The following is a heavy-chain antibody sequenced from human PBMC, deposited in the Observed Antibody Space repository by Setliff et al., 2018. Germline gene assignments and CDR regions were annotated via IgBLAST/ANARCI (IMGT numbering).Heavy chain of an antibody. Sequence: PSETLSLTCAVYGGSFNSYYWSWIRQPPGKGLEWIGEINQSGSTNYNPSLKSRVTMSVDTSKNQFSLRLNSATAADTAVYYCARLRGAFDYWGQGTLVTVSS. CDR3: ARLRGAFDY. V-gene: IGHV4-34*01. J-gene: IGHJ4*02. D-gene: IGHD3-16*01. CDR1: GGSFNSYY. CDR2: INQSGST.